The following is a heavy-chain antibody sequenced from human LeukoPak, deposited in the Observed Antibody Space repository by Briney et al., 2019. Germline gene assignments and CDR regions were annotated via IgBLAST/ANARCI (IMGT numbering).Heavy chain of an antibody. CDR3: ARPYSSGWYGAFDI. V-gene: IGHV4-4*09. Sequence: SETLSLTCSVSGGSISGYYWSWIRQPPGKGLEWLGYIYSTGSTSYHPSLKSRVTISEDTSKNQPSLELTSLTAADTAVYYCARPYSSGWYGAFDIWGQGTMVTVSS. CDR2: IYSTGST. J-gene: IGHJ3*02. D-gene: IGHD6-19*01. CDR1: GGSISGYY.